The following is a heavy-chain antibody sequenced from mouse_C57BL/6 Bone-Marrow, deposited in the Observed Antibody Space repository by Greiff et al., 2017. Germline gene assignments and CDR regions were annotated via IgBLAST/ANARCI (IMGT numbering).Heavy chain of an antibody. D-gene: IGHD1-1*01. CDR1: GFTFSSYG. Sequence: EVHLVESGGDLVKPGGSLKLSCAASGFTFSSYGMSWVRQTPDKRLEWVATISSGGSYTYYPDSVKGRFTISRDNAKNTLYLQMSSLKSEDTAMYYFARQLRDPGYYFDDWGQGTTLTVSS. CDR3: ARQLRDPGYYFDD. J-gene: IGHJ2*01. V-gene: IGHV5-6*01. CDR2: ISSGGSYT.